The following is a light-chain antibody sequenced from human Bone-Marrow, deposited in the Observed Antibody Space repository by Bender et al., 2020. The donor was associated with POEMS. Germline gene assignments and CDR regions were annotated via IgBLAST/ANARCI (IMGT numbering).Light chain of an antibody. CDR2: SSH. CDR1: SSNIGAHA. CDR3: ASWDDSLSSPL. V-gene: IGLV1-47*02. Sequence: QSVLTQPPSASGTPGQRVTISCSGGSSNIGAHAVNWYQHLPGTAPKLLIYSSHRRPSEVPDRFSGSQSDTSAYLAISGLRSEDEADYYCASWDDSLSSPLFGGGTKLTVL. J-gene: IGLJ2*01.